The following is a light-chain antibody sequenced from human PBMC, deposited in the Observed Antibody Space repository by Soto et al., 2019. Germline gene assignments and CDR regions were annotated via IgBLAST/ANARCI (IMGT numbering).Light chain of an antibody. J-gene: IGLJ2*01. CDR2: EGS. CDR1: SSDVGSYNL. V-gene: IGLV2-23*03. Sequence: QSALTQAASVSGSPGQSITISCTGTSSDVGSYNLVSWYQQHPGKAPKLMIYEGSKRPSGVSNRFSGSKSGNTASLTISGLQAADEADYYCCSYAGSSTFVVFGGGTKLTVL. CDR3: CSYAGSSTFVV.